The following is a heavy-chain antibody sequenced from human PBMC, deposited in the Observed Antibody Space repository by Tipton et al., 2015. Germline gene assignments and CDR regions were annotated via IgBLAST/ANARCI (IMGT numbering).Heavy chain of an antibody. V-gene: IGHV4-61*01. CDR2: IFHSGST. CDR3: ARGGWSLDY. D-gene: IGHD2-15*01. Sequence: TLSLTCSVSGGSVTSNNYFWSWIRQPPGKGLEWIGYIFHSGSTSYNPSLRSRVFISIDTSKNQFSLKLNSVTAADTAVYYCARGGWSLDYWGQGTLVTVSS. CDR1: GGSVTSNNYF. J-gene: IGHJ4*02.